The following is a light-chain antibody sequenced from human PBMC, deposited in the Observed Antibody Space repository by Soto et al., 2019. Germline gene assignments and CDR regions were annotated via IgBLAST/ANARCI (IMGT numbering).Light chain of an antibody. CDR3: CSYAGSYTWV. J-gene: IGLJ3*02. V-gene: IGLV2-11*01. CDR2: DVS. CDR1: SRDVGGYNY. Sequence: QSALTQPRSVSGSPGQSVTISCTGTSRDVGGYNYVSWYQQHPGKAPKLMIYDVSQPPSGVPDRFSGSKSGNTASLTISGLQAEDEADYYCCSYAGSYTWVFGGGTKLTVL.